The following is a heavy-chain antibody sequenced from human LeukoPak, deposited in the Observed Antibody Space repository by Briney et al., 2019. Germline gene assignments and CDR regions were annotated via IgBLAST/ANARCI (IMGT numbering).Heavy chain of an antibody. J-gene: IGHJ4*02. Sequence: GGSLRLSCAASGFTVSSNYMSWVRQAPGKGLEWASVIYSGGSTYYADSVKGRFTISRDNSNKTLYLQMNSLRAEDTAVYYCARMGPFYYGSGSTSNYYFDYWGQGTLVTVSS. V-gene: IGHV3-53*01. CDR2: IYSGGST. CDR1: GFTVSSNY. CDR3: ARMGPFYYGSGSTSNYYFDY. D-gene: IGHD3-10*01.